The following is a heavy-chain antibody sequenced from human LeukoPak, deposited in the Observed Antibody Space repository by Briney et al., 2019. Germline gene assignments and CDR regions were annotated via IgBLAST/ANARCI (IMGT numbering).Heavy chain of an antibody. J-gene: IGHJ5*02. CDR3: ARVMAARREDLNWFDT. D-gene: IGHD6-6*01. Sequence: SETLSLTCTVSGGSISSSGSYWGWIRQPPGKGLEWIGSMYYSGNTYNPSLKGRVTISVDTSKNQFSLNLTSVNAADTAIYYCARVMAARREDLNWFDTWGQGTLVTVSS. CDR2: MYYSGNT. V-gene: IGHV4-39*07. CDR1: GGSISSSGSY.